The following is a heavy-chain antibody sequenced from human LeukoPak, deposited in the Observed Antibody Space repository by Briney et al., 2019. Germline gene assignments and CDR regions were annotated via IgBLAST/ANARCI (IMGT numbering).Heavy chain of an antibody. D-gene: IGHD2-8*02. Sequence: SETLSLTCSVSGGSISSGYWSWIRQPPGKGLEWIAYIYNSGRSNYNPSLKSRVTISLDTSKNQFSLKLSSVTAADTAVYHCAGGSGASWFDPWGQGTLVTVSS. CDR1: GGSISSGY. CDR2: IYNSGRS. CDR3: AGGSGASWFDP. J-gene: IGHJ5*02. V-gene: IGHV4-59*01.